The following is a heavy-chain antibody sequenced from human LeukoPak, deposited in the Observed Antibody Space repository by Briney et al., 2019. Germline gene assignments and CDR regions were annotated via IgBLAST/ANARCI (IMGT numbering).Heavy chain of an antibody. CDR1: GFTFSSYG. Sequence: GGSLRLSCAASGFTFSSYGMHWVRQAPGKGLEWVAVISYDGSNKYYADSVKGRFTISRDNSKNTLYLQMNSLRAEDTAVYYCAKDPYPGYSYGHGGPFDYWGQGTLVTVSS. V-gene: IGHV3-30*18. CDR2: ISYDGSNK. D-gene: IGHD5-18*01. J-gene: IGHJ4*02. CDR3: AKDPYPGYSYGHGGPFDY.